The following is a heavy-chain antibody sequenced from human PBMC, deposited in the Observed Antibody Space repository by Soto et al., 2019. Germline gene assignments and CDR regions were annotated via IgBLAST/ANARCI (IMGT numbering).Heavy chain of an antibody. Sequence: QLQLQESGPGLVKPSETLSLTCTVSGGSISSSSYYWGWIRQPPGKGLEWIGSIYYSGNTYYTPSPKNRVTTALTTPKKPFTPRRSSPTAADTAGYYCPREGQRYCTGGSCQVDYWGQGTLVTVSS. D-gene: IGHD2-15*01. CDR2: IYYSGNT. CDR1: GGSISSSSYY. V-gene: IGHV4-39*02. CDR3: PREGQRYCTGGSCQVDY. J-gene: IGHJ4*02.